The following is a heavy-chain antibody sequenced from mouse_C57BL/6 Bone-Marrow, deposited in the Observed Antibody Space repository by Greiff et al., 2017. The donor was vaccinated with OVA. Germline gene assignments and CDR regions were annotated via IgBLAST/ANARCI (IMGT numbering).Heavy chain of an antibody. D-gene: IGHD1-2*01. V-gene: IGHV5-9-1*02. CDR1: GFTFSSYA. J-gene: IGHJ2*01. CDR2: ISSGGDYI. Sequence: EVKLMESGEGLVKPGGSLKLSCAASGFTFSSYAMSWVRQTPEKRLEWVAYISSGGDYIYYADTVKGRFPISRDNARNTLYLQMSSLKSEDTAMYYCTGGDYDGCDYWGQGTTLTVSS. CDR3: TGGDYDGCDY.